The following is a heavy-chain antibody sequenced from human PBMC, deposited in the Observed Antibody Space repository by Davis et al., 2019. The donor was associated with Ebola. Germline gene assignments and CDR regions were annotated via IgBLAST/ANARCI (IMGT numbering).Heavy chain of an antibody. CDR3: ARSAVWSGYYRRGYFDY. V-gene: IGHV4-39*01. CDR1: GGSISSYY. Sequence: SETLSLTCTVSGGSISSYYWGWIRQPPGKGLEWIGSIYYSGSTYYNPSLKSRVTISVDTSKNQFSLKLSSVTAADTAVYYCARSAVWSGYYRRGYFDYWGQGTLVTVSS. CDR2: IYYSGST. J-gene: IGHJ4*02. D-gene: IGHD3-3*01.